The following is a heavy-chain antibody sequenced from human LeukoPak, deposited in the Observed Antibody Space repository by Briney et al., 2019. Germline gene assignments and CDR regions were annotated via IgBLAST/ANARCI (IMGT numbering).Heavy chain of an antibody. CDR2: IYSNGST. CDR3: ARVKRYYYDSSGYPFAFDI. V-gene: IGHV4-4*07. Sequence: SETLSLTCTVSGASISHYYWGWIRQPAGKGVEWIGRIYSNGSTYYNPSLKSRVTISVDTSKNQFSLKLSSVTAADTAVYYCARVKRYYYDSSGYPFAFDIWGQGTMVTVSS. J-gene: IGHJ3*02. CDR1: GASISHYY. D-gene: IGHD3-22*01.